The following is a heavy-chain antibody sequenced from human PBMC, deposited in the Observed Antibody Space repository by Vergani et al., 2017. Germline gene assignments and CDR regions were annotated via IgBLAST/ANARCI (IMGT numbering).Heavy chain of an antibody. J-gene: IGHJ4*02. CDR2: ISYDGSNK. CDR3: ARVLWFGEDIDNPPDC. CDR1: GFTFSSYA. D-gene: IGHD3-10*01. V-gene: IGHV3-30*04. Sequence: QVQLVESGGGVVQPGRSLRLSCAASGFTFSSYAMHWVRQAPGKGLEWVAVISYDGSNKYYADSVKGRFTISRDNSKNTRYRQMNSLRAEDTAVYYCARVLWFGEDIDNPPDCWGQGSLVTVSS.